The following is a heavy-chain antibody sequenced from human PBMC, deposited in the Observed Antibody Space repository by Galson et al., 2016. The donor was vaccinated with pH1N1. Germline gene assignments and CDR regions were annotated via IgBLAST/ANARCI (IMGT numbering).Heavy chain of an antibody. D-gene: IGHD3-3*01. V-gene: IGHV3-7*01. Sequence: SLRLSCAASGFTFSTYWMNWVRQAPGKGLEWVASIKPDGTERSYVDSVKGRFTISRDNSKNTLYLQMNSLRPEDTAVYYCAKESGEDWSGSKRYSFDYWGQGALVTVSS. J-gene: IGHJ4*02. CDR1: GFTFSTYW. CDR2: IKPDGTER. CDR3: AKESGEDWSGSKRYSFDY.